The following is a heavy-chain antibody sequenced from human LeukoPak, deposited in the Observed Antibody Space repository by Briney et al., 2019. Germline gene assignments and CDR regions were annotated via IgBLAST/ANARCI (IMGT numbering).Heavy chain of an antibody. Sequence: GGSLRLSCAASGFTFSSYSMNWVRQAPGKGLEWVSSISSSSSYIYYADSVKGRFTISRDHAKNSPYLQINSLRAEDTAVYYCARGRIAAAITFDYWGQGTLVTVSS. D-gene: IGHD6-13*01. V-gene: IGHV3-21*01. CDR3: ARGRIAAAITFDY. CDR2: ISSSSSYI. J-gene: IGHJ4*02. CDR1: GFTFSSYS.